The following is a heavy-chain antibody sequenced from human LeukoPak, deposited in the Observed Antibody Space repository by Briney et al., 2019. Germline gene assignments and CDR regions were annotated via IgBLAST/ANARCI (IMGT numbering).Heavy chain of an antibody. CDR3: AKDLRDGYNYIPIFDY. J-gene: IGHJ4*02. Sequence: GGSLRLSCAASGFTFSSYAMSWVRQAPGKGLEWVSAISGSGGSTYYADSVKGRFTISRDNSKNTLYLQMNSLRAEDTAVYYCAKDLRDGYNYIPIFDYWGQGTLVTVPS. CDR2: ISGSGGST. CDR1: GFTFSSYA. V-gene: IGHV3-23*01. D-gene: IGHD5-24*01.